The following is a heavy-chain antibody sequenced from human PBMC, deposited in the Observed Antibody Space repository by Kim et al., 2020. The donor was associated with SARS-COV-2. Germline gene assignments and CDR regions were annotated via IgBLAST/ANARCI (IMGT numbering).Heavy chain of an antibody. J-gene: IGHJ4*02. CDR3: ARLDKTTSRFDY. D-gene: IGHD4-4*01. V-gene: IGHV4-30-2*04. Sequence: YYNPSLTSRVSISVDTSKNQFSLKLSSVTAADTAVYYCARLDKTTSRFDYWGQGTLVTVSS.